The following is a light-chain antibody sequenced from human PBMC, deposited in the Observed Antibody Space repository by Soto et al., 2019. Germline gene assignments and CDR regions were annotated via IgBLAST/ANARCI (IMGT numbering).Light chain of an antibody. Sequence: VRTQPPSVSGTPGQRGTSSGAGSSSNSGAGYDVHWYQQRPGTAPKRLIFGNSNRPSGVPGRFSRSKSGTSASLAIPGLQAEDEGDYYCQSYDSTLSARYVFGTGTKVTVL. CDR1: SSNSGAGYD. J-gene: IGLJ1*01. CDR2: GNS. V-gene: IGLV1-40*01. CDR3: QSYDSTLSARYV.